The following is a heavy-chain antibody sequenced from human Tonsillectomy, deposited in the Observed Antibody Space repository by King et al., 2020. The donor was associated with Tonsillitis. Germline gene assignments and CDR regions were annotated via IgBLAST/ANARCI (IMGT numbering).Heavy chain of an antibody. CDR2: IETKTEGRAV. V-gene: IGHV3-15*04. CDR3: TACDYPLFDY. J-gene: IGHJ4*02. D-gene: IGHD4-17*01. Sequence: VQLVESGGGLVKPVGSLRLSCAASEFTFNDARIKWVRQAPGKGLEWVGRIETKTEGRAVYYAAPVKGRVTISRDDSKTTLYLQMNGLRTEDTAVYYCTACDYPLFDYWGQGTLVSVSS. CDR1: EFTFNDAR.